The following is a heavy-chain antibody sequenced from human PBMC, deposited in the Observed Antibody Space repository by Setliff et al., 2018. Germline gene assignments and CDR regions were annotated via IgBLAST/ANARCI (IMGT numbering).Heavy chain of an antibody. CDR1: ELIFSHTW. V-gene: IGHV3-15*01. Sequence: SAGSLRLSCAAPELIFSHTWMNWVRQAPGKGLEWVGRIKGQTDGGTTDYAAPVKGRFSISRDDSKNTVYLQMNSLKTEDTAVYYCTTGYISGYYIGHWGLGTLVTVSS. CDR2: IKGQTDGGTT. J-gene: IGHJ4*02. CDR3: TTGYISGYYIGH. D-gene: IGHD6-19*01.